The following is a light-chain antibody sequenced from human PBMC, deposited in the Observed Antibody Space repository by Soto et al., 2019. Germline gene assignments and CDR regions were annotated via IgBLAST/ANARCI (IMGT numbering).Light chain of an antibody. Sequence: QSVLTQPPSASGSPGQSVTISCTGTSSDVGRYKSVSWYQQHPGKAPKLMIYEVTERPSGVPDRFSGSKSGNTASLTVSGLQAEDEADYYCSSYAGSNTWVFGGGTKVTVL. CDR1: SSDVGRYKS. CDR3: SSYAGSNTWV. CDR2: EVT. V-gene: IGLV2-8*01. J-gene: IGLJ3*02.